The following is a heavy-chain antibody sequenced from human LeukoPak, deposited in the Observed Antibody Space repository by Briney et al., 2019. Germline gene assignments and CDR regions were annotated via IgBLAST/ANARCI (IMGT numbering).Heavy chain of an antibody. J-gene: IGHJ4*02. CDR1: GFTFSSYA. Sequence: GGSLRLSCAASGFTFSSYAMNWVHQAPGKGLEWVSYISSSGSTIYYADSVKGRFTISRDNAKNSLYLQMNSLRAEDTAVYYCARVYTTSSSWYGDFDYWGQGTLVTVSS. CDR2: ISSSGSTI. V-gene: IGHV3-48*01. D-gene: IGHD6-13*01. CDR3: ARVYTTSSSWYGDFDY.